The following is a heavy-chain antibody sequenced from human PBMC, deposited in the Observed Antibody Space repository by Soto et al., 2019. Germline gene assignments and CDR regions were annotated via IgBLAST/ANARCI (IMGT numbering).Heavy chain of an antibody. D-gene: IGHD3-22*01. V-gene: IGHV5-51*01. CDR2: IYPGDSDT. Sequence: PGESLKISYKGSGYSFTSYWIGWVRQMPGKGLEWMGIIYPGDSDTRYSPSFQGQVTISADKSISTAYLQWSSLKASDTAMYYCASTYYYDSSGYSATFDYWGQGTLVTVSS. CDR3: ASTYYYDSSGYSATFDY. CDR1: GYSFTSYW. J-gene: IGHJ4*02.